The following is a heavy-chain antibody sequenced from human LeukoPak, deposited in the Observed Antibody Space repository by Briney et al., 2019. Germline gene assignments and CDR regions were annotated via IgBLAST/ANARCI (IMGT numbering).Heavy chain of an antibody. CDR1: GYTFTSYD. CDR3: ARDVTTYYYDSSGPGYMDV. V-gene: IGHV1-8*03. J-gene: IGHJ6*03. CDR2: MNPNSGNT. Sequence: ASVKVSCMASGYTFTSYDINWVRQATGQGLEWMGWMNPNSGNTGYAQMFQGRVTITTDESTSTAYMELSSLRSEDTAVYYCARDVTTYYYDSSGPGYMDVWGKGTTVTVSS. D-gene: IGHD3-22*01.